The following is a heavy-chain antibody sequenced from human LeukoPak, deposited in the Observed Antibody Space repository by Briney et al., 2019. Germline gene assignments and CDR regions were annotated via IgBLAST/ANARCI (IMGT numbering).Heavy chain of an antibody. CDR3: AKAEGQLLYSAVDY. J-gene: IGHJ4*02. D-gene: IGHD2-2*02. Sequence: GRSLRLSCAASGFTSDDYAMHWVRQAPGKGLEWVSGISWNSGSIGYADSVKGRFTISRDNAKNSLYLQMNSLRAEDTALYYCAKAEGQLLYSAVDYWGQGTLVTVSS. CDR1: GFTSDDYA. CDR2: ISWNSGSI. V-gene: IGHV3-9*02.